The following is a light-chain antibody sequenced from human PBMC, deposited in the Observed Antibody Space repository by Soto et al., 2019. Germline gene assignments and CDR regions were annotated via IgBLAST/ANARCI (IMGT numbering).Light chain of an antibody. CDR2: AAS. CDR1: QNVRSSS. CDR3: QQYGDSIT. J-gene: IGKJ4*01. Sequence: ETVLTQSPSILSLSPGERATLSCRASQNVRSSSLAWYQQKPGQAPRLLIYAASTRVTGVADRFSGSGSGTDFTLTIRRMEAEDFEVYHCQQYGDSITFGGGTKV. V-gene: IGKV3-20*01.